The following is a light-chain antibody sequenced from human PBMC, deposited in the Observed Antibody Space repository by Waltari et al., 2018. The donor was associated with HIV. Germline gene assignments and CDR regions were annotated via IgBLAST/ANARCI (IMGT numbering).Light chain of an antibody. J-gene: IGLJ3*02. CDR1: TGAVSSAYY. CDR3: LLYFGAGRPWV. V-gene: IGLV7-43*01. CDR2: NTY. Sequence: QTVVTQEPSLTVSPGGTVTLTCASSTGAVSSAYYPNWFQQKPGQAPRSLIYNTYNKRSCTPARFSVSLLGAKAALTLSGAQPEDEAEYYCLLYFGAGRPWVFGGGTTLTVL.